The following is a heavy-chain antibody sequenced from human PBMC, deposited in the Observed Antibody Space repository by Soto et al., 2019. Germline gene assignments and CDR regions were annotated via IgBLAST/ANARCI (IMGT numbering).Heavy chain of an antibody. D-gene: IGHD3-22*01. Sequence: PGESLKISCRASGYSFTSFWIAWVRQVPGKGLEWMGIVYPDDSDTRYSPAFQGQVTISADKSITTAYLQWSSLKASDTAIYYCARDTFSGDSSGPHYWGQGTLVTVSS. V-gene: IGHV5-51*01. CDR2: VYPDDSDT. CDR1: GYSFTSFW. CDR3: ARDTFSGDSSGPHY. J-gene: IGHJ4*02.